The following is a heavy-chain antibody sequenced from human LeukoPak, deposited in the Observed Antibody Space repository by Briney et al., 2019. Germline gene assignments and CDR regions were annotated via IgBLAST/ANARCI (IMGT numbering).Heavy chain of an antibody. D-gene: IGHD2-21*02. CDR3: ARHSDARGYYYYYMDV. J-gene: IGHJ6*03. CDR1: GGSISSYY. Sequence: SETLSLTCTVSGGSISSYYWSWIRQPAGKGLEWIGRIYTSGSTNYNPSLKSRVTMSVDTSKNQFSLKLSSVTAADTAVYYCARHSDARGYYYYYMDVWGKGTTVTVSS. V-gene: IGHV4-4*07. CDR2: IYTSGST.